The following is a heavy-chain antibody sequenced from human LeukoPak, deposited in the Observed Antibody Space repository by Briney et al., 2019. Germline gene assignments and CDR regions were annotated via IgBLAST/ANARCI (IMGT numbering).Heavy chain of an antibody. CDR1: GGSFSGYY. J-gene: IGHJ6*03. Sequence: SETLSLTCAVYGGSFSGYYWSWIRQPPGKGLEWIGEINHSGSTNYNPSLKSRVTISVDTSKNQFSLKLSSVTAADTAVYYCARPLALKFHYYMDVWGKGTTVTVSS. CDR2: INHSGST. V-gene: IGHV4-34*01. CDR3: ARPLALKFHYYMDV. D-gene: IGHD2-21*01.